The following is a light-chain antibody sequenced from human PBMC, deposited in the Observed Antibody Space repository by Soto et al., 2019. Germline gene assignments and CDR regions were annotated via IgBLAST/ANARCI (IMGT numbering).Light chain of an antibody. CDR2: HVS. CDR1: QTINNW. CDR3: QQHSNYPLT. Sequence: DIQMTQSPSTLSASVGDRVTIACRASQTINNWLAWYQQKPGKAPKLLIYHVSTLESGVPSRFSGSGSGTEFTLTISSLQPDDSATYYCQQHSNYPLTFGGGTKVDIK. J-gene: IGKJ4*01. V-gene: IGKV1-5*01.